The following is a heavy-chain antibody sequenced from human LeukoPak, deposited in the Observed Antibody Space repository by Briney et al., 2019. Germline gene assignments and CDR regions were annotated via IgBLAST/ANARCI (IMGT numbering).Heavy chain of an antibody. V-gene: IGHV4-34*01. J-gene: IGHJ4*02. CDR3: ARDKGYSGYGYFDY. CDR1: GGSFSGYY. D-gene: IGHD5-12*01. CDR2: INHSGST. Sequence: SETLSLTCAVYGGSFSGYYWSWIRQPPGKGLEWIGEINHSGSTNYNPSLKSRVTISVDTSKNQFSLKLSSVTAADTAVYYCARDKGYSGYGYFDYWGQGTLVTVSS.